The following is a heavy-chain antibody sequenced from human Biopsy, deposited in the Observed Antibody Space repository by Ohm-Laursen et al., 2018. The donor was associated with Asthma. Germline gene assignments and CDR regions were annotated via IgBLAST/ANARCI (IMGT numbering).Heavy chain of an antibody. J-gene: IGHJ6*02. CDR2: ISVYNGNT. CDR1: GYTFNSAG. D-gene: IGHD3-10*01. CDR3: ARAVDYSHYYGIDV. V-gene: IGHV1-18*01. Sequence: ASVKVSCKASGYTFNSAGITWVRQAPGQGLEWMGWISVYNGNTKVAQKLQDRVTMITDTSTSTAYMELRSLRSGDTAVYFCARAVDYSHYYGIDVWGRGTTVTVS.